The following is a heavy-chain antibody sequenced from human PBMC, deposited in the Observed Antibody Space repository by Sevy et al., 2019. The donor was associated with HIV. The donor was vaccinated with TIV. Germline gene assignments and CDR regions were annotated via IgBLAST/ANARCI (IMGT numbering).Heavy chain of an antibody. J-gene: IGHJ6*02. V-gene: IGHV4-34*01. Sequence: SETLSLTCAVYGGSFSGYYWSWIRQPPGKGLEWIGEINHSGSTNYNPSLKSQVTISVDTSKNQFSLKLSSVTAADTAVYYCARGRTGTTEYYYGMDVWGQGTTVTVSS. CDR1: GGSFSGYY. D-gene: IGHD1-7*01. CDR2: INHSGST. CDR3: ARGRTGTTEYYYGMDV.